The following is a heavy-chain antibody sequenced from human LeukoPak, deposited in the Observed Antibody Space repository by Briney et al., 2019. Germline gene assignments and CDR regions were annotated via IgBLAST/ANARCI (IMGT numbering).Heavy chain of an antibody. Sequence: PSETLSLTCIVSGYSISSGYHWGWIRQPPGKGLEWIGNVYHSGSTHYNPSLKSRVTISVDTSKNQVSLKMSSVTAADTAVYYCARQPMYCGGDCYPVGFDYWGQGTLVTVSS. CDR1: GYSISSGYH. D-gene: IGHD2-21*02. CDR3: ARQPMYCGGDCYPVGFDY. J-gene: IGHJ4*02. V-gene: IGHV4-38-2*02. CDR2: VYHSGST.